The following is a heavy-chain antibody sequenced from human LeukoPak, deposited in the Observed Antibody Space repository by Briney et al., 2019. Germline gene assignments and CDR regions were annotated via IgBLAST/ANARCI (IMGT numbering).Heavy chain of an antibody. Sequence: GGSLRLSCAASGFTFDDYAMHWVRQAPGKGPEWVSGISWNSGSIGYADSVKGRFTISRDNAKNSLYLQMNSLRAEDTALYYCAKSYDILSPYYYYYYMDVWGKGTTVTVSS. CDR2: ISWNSGSI. J-gene: IGHJ6*03. CDR1: GFTFDDYA. CDR3: AKSYDILSPYYYYYYMDV. D-gene: IGHD3-9*01. V-gene: IGHV3-9*01.